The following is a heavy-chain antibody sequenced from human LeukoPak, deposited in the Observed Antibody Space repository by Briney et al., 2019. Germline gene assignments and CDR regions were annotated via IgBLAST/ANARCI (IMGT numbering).Heavy chain of an antibody. Sequence: PSETLSLTCTVSGGSISSYYWSWIRQPPGKGLEWIGYIYYSGSTNYNPSLKSRVTISVDTSKNQFSLKLSSVTAADTAVYYCARGHGGAYDFWSGFRIYWFDPWGQGTLVTVSS. J-gene: IGHJ5*02. CDR3: ARGHGGAYDFWSGFRIYWFDP. D-gene: IGHD3-3*01. V-gene: IGHV4-59*12. CDR1: GGSISSYY. CDR2: IYYSGST.